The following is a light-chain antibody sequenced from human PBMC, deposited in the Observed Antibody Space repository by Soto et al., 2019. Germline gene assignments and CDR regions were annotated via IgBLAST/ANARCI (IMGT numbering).Light chain of an antibody. CDR2: EVN. CDR3: SSYAGSRNV. J-gene: IGLJ1*01. Sequence: QSALTQPPSASGSPGQSVTISCTGTSSDVGGYNYVSWYQQHPGKAPKLMIYEVNKRPSGVPDRFSGSKSGNTASLTVSGLQAEADADYYCSSYAGSRNVFGAGTKLTVL. CDR1: SSDVGGYNY. V-gene: IGLV2-8*01.